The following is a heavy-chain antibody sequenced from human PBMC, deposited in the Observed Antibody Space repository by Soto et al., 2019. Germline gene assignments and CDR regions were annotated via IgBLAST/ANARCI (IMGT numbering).Heavy chain of an antibody. J-gene: IGHJ4*02. D-gene: IGHD3-3*01. CDR2: ISAYNGNT. V-gene: IGHV1-18*01. Sequence: ASVKVSCKASGYTFTSYGISWVRQAPGQGLEWMGWISAYNGNTNYAQKLQGRVTMTTDTSTSTAYMELSSLRSEDTAVYYCASTSFGVVPPDYWGQGTLVTVSS. CDR1: GYTFTSYG. CDR3: ASTSFGVVPPDY.